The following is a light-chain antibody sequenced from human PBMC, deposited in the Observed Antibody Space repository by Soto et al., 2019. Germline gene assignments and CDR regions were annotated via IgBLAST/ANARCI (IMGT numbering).Light chain of an antibody. CDR3: ASWDDKMGGVL. CDR1: RSNIRYNY. J-gene: IGLJ3*02. V-gene: IGLV1-47*01. Sequence: QAVVTQPPSASGTPGQSLTISCSGGRSNIRYNYVFWYQQFPGTAPKVLIFKDHQRPSGVPDRFAGSRSGTSASLVITGLRSEDEAQYYCASWDDKMGGVLFGGGTKLTVL. CDR2: KDH.